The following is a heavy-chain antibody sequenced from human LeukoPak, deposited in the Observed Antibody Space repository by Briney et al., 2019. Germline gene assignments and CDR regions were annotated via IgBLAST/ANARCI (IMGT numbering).Heavy chain of an antibody. CDR2: IVADGTGT. D-gene: IGHD3-10*01. V-gene: IGHV3-43*02. Sequence: PAGSLRLSCAASGFILDDFDMHWVRQAPGECREWVSLIVADGTGTQYADSVKGRFNISRDNGKNSLSLQLSSLRPEDTALYYCLKAFIARRGEGFYFVSWGRGTLVSVSS. CDR1: GFILDDFD. CDR3: LKAFIARRGEGFYFVS. J-gene: IGHJ4*02.